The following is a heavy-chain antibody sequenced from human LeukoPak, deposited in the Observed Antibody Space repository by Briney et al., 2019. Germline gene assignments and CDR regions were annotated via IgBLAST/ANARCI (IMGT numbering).Heavy chain of an antibody. V-gene: IGHV1-46*01. D-gene: IGHD3-10*01. J-gene: IGHJ4*02. CDR2: INPSGGST. Sequence: ASVKVSCKASGYTFTSYDINWVRQATGQGLEWMGIINPSGGSTSYAQKFQGRVTMTRDTSTSTVYMELSSLRSEDTAVYYCARGPVYSFGELYNPLDYWGQGTLVTVSS. CDR3: ARGPVYSFGELYNPLDY. CDR1: GYTFTSYD.